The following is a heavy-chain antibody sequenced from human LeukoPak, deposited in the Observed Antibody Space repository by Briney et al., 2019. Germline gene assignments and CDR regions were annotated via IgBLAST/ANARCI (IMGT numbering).Heavy chain of an antibody. J-gene: IGHJ4*02. Sequence: PGESLRLSCAASRFTFSSYWMHWVRQPPGKGLVWVSRINTDGNTTTYADSVKGRFTISRDNAKNTLYLQMNSLRAEDTAVYYCAGAASRVTSPDYWGQGTLVTVSS. D-gene: IGHD4-23*01. CDR3: AGAASRVTSPDY. CDR2: INTDGNTT. CDR1: RFTFSSYW. V-gene: IGHV3-74*01.